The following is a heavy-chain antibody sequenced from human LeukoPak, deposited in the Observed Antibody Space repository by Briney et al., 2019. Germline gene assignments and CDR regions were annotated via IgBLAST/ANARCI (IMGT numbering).Heavy chain of an antibody. V-gene: IGHV3-21*01. CDR1: GFTFSSYS. CDR3: ARDPFIAAAGRGAFDI. J-gene: IGHJ3*02. Sequence: PGGSLRLSCAASGFTFSSYSMNWVRQAPGKGLEWVSSISSSSSYIYYADSVKGRFTISRDNAKNSLYLQKNGLRGEDTAVYYCARDPFIAAAGRGAFDIWGQGKMVTVSS. CDR2: ISSSSSYI. D-gene: IGHD6-13*01.